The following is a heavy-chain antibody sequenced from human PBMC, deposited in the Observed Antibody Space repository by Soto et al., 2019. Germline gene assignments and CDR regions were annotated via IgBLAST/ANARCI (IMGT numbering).Heavy chain of an antibody. D-gene: IGHD5-12*01. CDR1: GFTFSSYS. J-gene: IGHJ5*02. CDR3: ARSGGYDLYWFDP. V-gene: IGHV3-48*01. Sequence: EVQLVESGGGLVQPGGSLRLSCAASGFTFSSYSMNWVRQAPGKGLEWVSYISSSSSTIYYADSVKGRFTISRDNAKNSLYLQMNSLRAEDTAVYYCARSGGYDLYWFDPWGQGTLVTVSS. CDR2: ISSSSSTI.